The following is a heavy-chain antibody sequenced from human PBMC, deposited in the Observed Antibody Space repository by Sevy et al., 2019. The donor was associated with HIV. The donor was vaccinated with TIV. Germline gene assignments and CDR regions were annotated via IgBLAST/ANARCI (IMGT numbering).Heavy chain of an antibody. Sequence: GGSLRLSCAASGFTFDDYTMHWVRQAPGKGLEWVSLINWDGGSTYYADSVKGRFTISRDKSKNSLYLQMNSLRTEDTALYYCAKDASVTIFGVDAYFDYWGQGTLVTVSS. D-gene: IGHD3-3*01. CDR3: AKDASVTIFGVDAYFDY. CDR1: GFTFDDYT. V-gene: IGHV3-43*01. J-gene: IGHJ4*02. CDR2: INWDGGST.